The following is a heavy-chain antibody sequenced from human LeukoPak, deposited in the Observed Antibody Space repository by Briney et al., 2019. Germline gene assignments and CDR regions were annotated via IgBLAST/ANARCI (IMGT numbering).Heavy chain of an antibody. CDR3: ARAYYNWNSYYYYGMDV. CDR2: MNPNSGNT. Sequence: ASVKVSCKASGYTFTSYDINWVRQATGQGLEWIGWMNPNSGNTGYAQKFQGRVTMTRNTSISTAYMELSSLRSEDTAVYYCARAYYNWNSYYYYGMDVWGQGTTVTVSS. V-gene: IGHV1-8*01. J-gene: IGHJ6*02. D-gene: IGHD1-20*01. CDR1: GYTFTSYD.